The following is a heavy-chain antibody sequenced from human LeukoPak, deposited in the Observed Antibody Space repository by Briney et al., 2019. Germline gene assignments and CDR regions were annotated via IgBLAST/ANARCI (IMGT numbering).Heavy chain of an antibody. V-gene: IGHV1-46*01. Sequence: ASVKVSCKASGYTFSSYYMHWVRQAPGQGLEWMGIINPSGDTTSYAQKFHGSVIMSRDTSTSTVYMELRSLRSEDTAVYYCARRLGVGSGWYGAPFDFWGQGTLVTVSS. CDR3: ARRLGVGSGWYGAPFDF. D-gene: IGHD6-19*01. CDR2: INPSGDTT. J-gene: IGHJ4*02. CDR1: GYTFSSYY.